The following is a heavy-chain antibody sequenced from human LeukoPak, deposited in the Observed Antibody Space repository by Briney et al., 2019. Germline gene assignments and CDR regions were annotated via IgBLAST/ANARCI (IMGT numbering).Heavy chain of an antibody. V-gene: IGHV1-69*05. Sequence: SVKVPCKASGGTFSSYAISWVRQAPGQGLEWMGRIIPIFGTANYAQKFQGRVTITTDESTSTAYTELSSLRSEDTAVYYCARGRDNTSYYYGSGSRNDAFDIWGQGTMVTVSS. CDR1: GGTFSSYA. J-gene: IGHJ3*02. CDR3: ARGRDNTSYYYGSGSRNDAFDI. D-gene: IGHD3-10*01. CDR2: IIPIFGTA.